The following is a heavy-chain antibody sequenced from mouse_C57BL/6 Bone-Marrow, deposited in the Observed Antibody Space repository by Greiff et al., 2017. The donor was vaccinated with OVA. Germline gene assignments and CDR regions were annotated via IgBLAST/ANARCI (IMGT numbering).Heavy chain of an antibody. CDR1: GYTFTDHT. Sequence: VQLQQSDAELVKPGASVKISCKVSGYTFTDHTIHWMKQRPEQGLEWIGYIYPRDGSTKYNEKFKGKATLTADKSSSTAYMQLNSLTSEDSAVXFYARASYGSSHCYFDDWGTGTTVTVSS. CDR2: IYPRDGST. J-gene: IGHJ1*03. CDR3: ARASYGSSHCYFDD. D-gene: IGHD1-1*01. V-gene: IGHV1-78*01.